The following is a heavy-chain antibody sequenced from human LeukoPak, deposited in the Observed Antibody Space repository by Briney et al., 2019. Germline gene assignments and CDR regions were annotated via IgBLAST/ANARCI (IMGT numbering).Heavy chain of an antibody. CDR2: INHSGST. CDR1: GGSISGYY. V-gene: IGHV4-34*01. CDR3: ARRLPYYYASGNRNWFDP. J-gene: IGHJ5*02. D-gene: IGHD3-10*01. Sequence: SETLSLTCTVSGGSISGYYWSWIRQPPGKGLEWIGEINHSGSTTYNPSLKSRVTISVDTSKNQFSLNLSSVTAADTAVYYCARRLPYYYASGNRNWFDPWGQGTLVTVSS.